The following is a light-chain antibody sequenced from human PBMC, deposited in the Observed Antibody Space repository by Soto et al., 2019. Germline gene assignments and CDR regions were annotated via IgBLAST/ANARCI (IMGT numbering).Light chain of an antibody. CDR1: SSDVGGYNY. CDR2: DVS. V-gene: IGLV2-14*03. Sequence: QSALTQPASVSGSPGQSITISCTGTSSDVGGYNYVSWYQQHPGKAPKLMIYDVSSRPSGVSNRFSGSKSGNTASLTISGLQAEDEADYYCRSYTSSSTLGVFGGGTKVNVL. CDR3: RSYTSSSTLGV. J-gene: IGLJ2*01.